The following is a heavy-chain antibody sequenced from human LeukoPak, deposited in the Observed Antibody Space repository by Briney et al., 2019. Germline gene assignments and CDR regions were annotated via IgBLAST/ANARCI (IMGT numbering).Heavy chain of an antibody. CDR2: MNPNSGNT. D-gene: IGHD6-19*01. J-gene: IGHJ3*02. CDR1: GYTFTSYD. V-gene: IGHV1-8*01. Sequence: ASVKVSCKASGYTFTSYDINWVRQATGQGLEWMGWMNPNSGNTGYAQKFQGRVTMTRNTSISTAYKELSSLRSEDTAVYYCASAPGQWPNGDAFDIWGQGTMVTVSS. CDR3: ASAPGQWPNGDAFDI.